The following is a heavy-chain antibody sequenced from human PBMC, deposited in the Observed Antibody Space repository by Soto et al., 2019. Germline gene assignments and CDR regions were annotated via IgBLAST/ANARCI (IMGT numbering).Heavy chain of an antibody. CDR3: ASSPRLWFGELGDYFDY. Sequence: EVQLVESGGGLVQPGGSLRLSCAASGFTVSSNYMSWVRQAPGKGLEWVSVIYSGGSTYYADSVKGRFTISRDNSKNTRYLQMNSLRAEDTAVYYCASSPRLWFGELGDYFDYWGQGTLVTVSS. D-gene: IGHD3-10*01. CDR1: GFTVSSNY. CDR2: IYSGGST. J-gene: IGHJ4*02. V-gene: IGHV3-66*01.